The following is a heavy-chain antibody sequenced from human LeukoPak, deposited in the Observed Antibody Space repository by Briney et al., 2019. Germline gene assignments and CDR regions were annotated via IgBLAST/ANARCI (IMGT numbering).Heavy chain of an antibody. V-gene: IGHV4-39*07. CDR2: TYYSGST. D-gene: IGHD6-6*01. CDR1: GGSISSSSYY. CDR3: ARLRIAANYYYYMDV. J-gene: IGHJ6*03. Sequence: SETLSLTCTVSGGSISSSSYYWGWIRQPPGKGLEWIGSTYYSGSTYYNPSLKSRVTISVDTSKNQFSLKLSSVTAADTAVYYCARLRIAANYYYYMDVWGKGTTVTVSS.